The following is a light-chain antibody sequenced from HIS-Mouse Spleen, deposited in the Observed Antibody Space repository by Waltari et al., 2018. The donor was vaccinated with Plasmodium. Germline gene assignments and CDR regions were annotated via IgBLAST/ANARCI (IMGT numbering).Light chain of an antibody. V-gene: IGLV1-47*01. CDR1: SSNIGSNY. Sequence: QSVPTQPPSASGTPGPRVTISCSRSSSNIGSNYVYWYQQLPGTAPKLLIYRNNQRPSGVPDRFSGSKSGTSASLAISGLRSEDEADYYCAAWDDSLSGPVFGGGTKLTVL. CDR2: RNN. J-gene: IGLJ3*02. CDR3: AAWDDSLSGPV.